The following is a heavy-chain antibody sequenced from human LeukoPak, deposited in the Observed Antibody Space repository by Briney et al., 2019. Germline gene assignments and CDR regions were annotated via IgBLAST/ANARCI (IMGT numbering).Heavy chain of an antibody. V-gene: IGHV5-51*01. CDR1: GYSFTSYW. J-gene: IGHJ4*02. CDR3: ARQWGYCSGTSCLIFDY. CDR2: IYPGDSDT. Sequence: GESLKISCKGSGYSFTSYWIGWVRQMPGKGLEWMGIIYPGDSDTRYSPSFQGQVTISADKSISTAYLQWSSLKASDTAMYYCARQWGYCSGTSCLIFDYWGQGTLVTVSS. D-gene: IGHD2-2*01.